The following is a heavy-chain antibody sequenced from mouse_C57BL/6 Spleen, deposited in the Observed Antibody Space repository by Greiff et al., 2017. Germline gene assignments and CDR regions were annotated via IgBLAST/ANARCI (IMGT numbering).Heavy chain of an antibody. CDR2: IDPEDGET. V-gene: IGHV14-2*01. J-gene: IGHJ2*01. Sequence: EVKVEESGAELVKPGASVKLSCTASGFNIKDYYMHWVKQRTEQGLEWIGRIDPEDGETKYAPKFQGKATITADTSSNTAYLQLSSLTSEDTAVYYCARWRGDGYYRDYWGQGTTLTVSS. CDR3: ARWRGDGYYRDY. CDR1: GFNIKDYY. D-gene: IGHD2-3*01.